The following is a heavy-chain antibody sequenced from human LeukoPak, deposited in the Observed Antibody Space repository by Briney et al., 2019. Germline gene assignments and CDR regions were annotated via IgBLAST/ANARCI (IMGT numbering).Heavy chain of an antibody. V-gene: IGHV4-34*01. CDR1: GGSFSGYY. CDR2: INHSGST. Sequence: SETLSLTCAVYGGSFSGYYWSWIRQPPGKGLEWIGEINHSGSTNYNPSLKSRVTISVDTSKNQFSLKLSSVTAADTAVYYCARGGGYSDFDYWGQGTLVTVSS. D-gene: IGHD5-18*01. J-gene: IGHJ4*02. CDR3: ARGGGYSDFDY.